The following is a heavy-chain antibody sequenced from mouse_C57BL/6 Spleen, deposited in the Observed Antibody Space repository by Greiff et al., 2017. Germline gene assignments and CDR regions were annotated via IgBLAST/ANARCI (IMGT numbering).Heavy chain of an antibody. CDR3: ARSGYYYDY. CDR2: INPYNGGI. Sequence: VQLLQSGPVLVKPGASVKMSCKASGFTFTDYYMNWVKQSHGKSLEWIGVINPYNGGIGYNQKFKGKVTFTVDKASSTAYMELNSLTSEDSAVYYCARSGYYYDYWGHGTTLTVSS. J-gene: IGHJ2*01. D-gene: IGHD3-1*01. V-gene: IGHV1-19*01. CDR1: GFTFTDYY.